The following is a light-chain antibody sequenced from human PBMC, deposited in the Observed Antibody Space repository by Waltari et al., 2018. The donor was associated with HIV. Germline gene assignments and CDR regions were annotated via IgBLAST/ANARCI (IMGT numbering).Light chain of an antibody. V-gene: IGKV4-1*01. CDR3: QQYYSAPPT. J-gene: IGKJ4*01. CDR2: WAS. Sequence: DIVFTQSTDSLAVSLGEGATINCQSSQSVLYSSNNKNYLAWYQQKPGPPPTLLIYWASSRESGVPDRFSGGESGTDITLTISRLQAEDVAVYYCQQYYSAPPTFGGGTKVEI. CDR1: QSVLYSSNNKNY.